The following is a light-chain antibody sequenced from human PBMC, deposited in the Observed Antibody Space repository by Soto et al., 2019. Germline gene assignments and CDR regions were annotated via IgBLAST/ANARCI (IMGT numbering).Light chain of an antibody. V-gene: IGLV2-23*02. Sequence: QSALTQPASVSGCPGQSITISCTGTSSDVGSYNLVSWYQQHPGKAPKLMIYEVSKRPSGVSNRFSGSKSGNTASLTISGLQAEDEADYYCCSYAGSSTFRVVFGGGTKLTVL. CDR3: CSYAGSSTFRVV. CDR1: SSDVGSYNL. CDR2: EVS. J-gene: IGLJ2*01.